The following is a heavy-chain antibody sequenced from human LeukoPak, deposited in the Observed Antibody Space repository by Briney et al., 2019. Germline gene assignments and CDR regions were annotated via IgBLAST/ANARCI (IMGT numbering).Heavy chain of an antibody. J-gene: IGHJ4*02. Sequence: GGSLRLSCAASGFAFSSYGMHWVRQAPGKGLEWVSAISGSGGSTYYADSVKGRFTISGDNSKNTLYLQMNSLRAEDTAVYYCAKDSEQWLGSADFDYWGQGTLVTVSS. V-gene: IGHV3-23*01. CDR2: ISGSGGST. D-gene: IGHD6-19*01. CDR1: GFAFSSYG. CDR3: AKDSEQWLGSADFDY.